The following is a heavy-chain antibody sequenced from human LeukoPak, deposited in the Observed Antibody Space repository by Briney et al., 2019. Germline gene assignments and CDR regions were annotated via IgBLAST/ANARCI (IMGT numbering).Heavy chain of an antibody. CDR2: INHSGST. CDR3: ASFHAIHTEFDY. V-gene: IGHV4-34*01. D-gene: IGHD2-8*01. Sequence: SETLSLTCAVYAGSFSGYYWSLIRQPPGKRLEWIGEINHSGSTNYNPSLKSRVTISVDTPKNQFSLKLSSVTAADTAVYYCASFHAIHTEFDYWGQGTLVTVSS. J-gene: IGHJ4*02. CDR1: AGSFSGYY.